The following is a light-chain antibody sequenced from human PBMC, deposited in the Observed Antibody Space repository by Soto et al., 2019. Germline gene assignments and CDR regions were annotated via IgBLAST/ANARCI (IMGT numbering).Light chain of an antibody. V-gene: IGKV3-20*01. CDR2: GAS. CDR1: QSVSSSY. Sequence: EIVLTQSPGTLSLSPGERATLSCRASQSVSSSYLAWYQQKPGQAPRLLIYGASSRATGIPDRFSGSGSGTDFTLTISRLEPEDFAVYYCQQYDSSPSTFGQGTKLEI. CDR3: QQYDSSPST. J-gene: IGKJ2*01.